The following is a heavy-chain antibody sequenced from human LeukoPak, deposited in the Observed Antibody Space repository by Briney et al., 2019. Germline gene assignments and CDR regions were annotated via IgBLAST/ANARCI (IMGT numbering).Heavy chain of an antibody. Sequence: SETLSLTCTVSGGSISSGGYYWSWIRQHPGKGLEWIGYIYYSGSTYYNPSLKSRVTISVDTSKNQFSLKLSSVTAADTAVYYCARGSQDDFWSGYYTLSYWGQGTLVTVSS. CDR1: GGSISSGGYY. V-gene: IGHV4-31*03. J-gene: IGHJ4*02. D-gene: IGHD3-3*01. CDR3: ARGSQDDFWSGYYTLSY. CDR2: IYYSGST.